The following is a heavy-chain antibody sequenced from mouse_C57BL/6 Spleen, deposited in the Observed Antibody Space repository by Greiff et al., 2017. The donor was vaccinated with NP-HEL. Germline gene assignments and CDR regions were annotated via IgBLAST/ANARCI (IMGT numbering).Heavy chain of an antibody. CDR1: GFTFSSYA. J-gene: IGHJ3*01. V-gene: IGHV5-4*01. Sequence: EVQLVESGGGLVKPGGSLKLSCAASGFTFSSYAMSWVRQTPEKRLEWVATISDVGSYPYYPDNVTGRFTISLDNAKNNLYLQMSHLKSEDTAMYYCARDYDYGRIFAYWGQGTLVTVSA. CDR3: ARDYDYGRIFAY. CDR2: ISDVGSYP. D-gene: IGHD2-4*01.